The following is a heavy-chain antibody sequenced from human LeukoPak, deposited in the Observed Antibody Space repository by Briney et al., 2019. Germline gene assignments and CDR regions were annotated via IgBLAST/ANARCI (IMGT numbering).Heavy chain of an antibody. V-gene: IGHV4-39*01. J-gene: IGHJ4*02. Sequence: LRLSCAASGFTFSSYAMHWVRQPPGKGLEWIGSIYYTGNTYYNASLKSRVTISIDTSKNQISLRLTSVTATDTAMYYCARQTGSGLFTLPGGQGTLVTVSS. CDR1: GFTFSSYAMH. CDR2: IYYTGNT. CDR3: ARQTGSGLFTLP. D-gene: IGHD3/OR15-3a*01.